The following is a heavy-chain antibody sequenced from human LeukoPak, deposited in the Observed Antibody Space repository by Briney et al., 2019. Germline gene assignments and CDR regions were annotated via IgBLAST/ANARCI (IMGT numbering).Heavy chain of an antibody. D-gene: IGHD3-22*01. Sequence: SETLSLTCTVSGGSTSSSSYYWGWIRQPPGKGLEWIGSIYYSGSTYYNPSLKSRVTISVDTSKNQFSLKLSSVTAADTAVYYCARHEYDSSGYFYWYFDLWGRGTLVTVSS. J-gene: IGHJ2*01. CDR2: IYYSGST. CDR3: ARHEYDSSGYFYWYFDL. CDR1: GGSTSSSSYY. V-gene: IGHV4-39*01.